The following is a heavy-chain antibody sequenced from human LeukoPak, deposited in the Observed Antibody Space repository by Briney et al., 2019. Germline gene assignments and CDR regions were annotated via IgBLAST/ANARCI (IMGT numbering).Heavy chain of an antibody. CDR2: INDSGST. D-gene: IGHD5/OR15-5a*01. CDR3: ARGGFLRSLDY. V-gene: IGHV4-34*01. Sequence: SETLSLTCAVYGGSFSGYYWSWIRQPPGKGLEWIGEINDSGSTNYNPSLKSRVTISVDTSKNQFSLKLSSVTAADTAVYYCARGGFLRSLDYWGQGTLVTVSS. CDR1: GGSFSGYY. J-gene: IGHJ4*02.